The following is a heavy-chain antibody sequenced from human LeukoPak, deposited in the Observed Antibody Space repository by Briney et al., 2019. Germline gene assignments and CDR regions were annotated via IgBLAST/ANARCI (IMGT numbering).Heavy chain of an antibody. Sequence: GVPLQISSQGPGYGFTSYWISWVRPMTGKGREWRGIIYSSDSDTRYSPSFQGLVTLSADKSTSTASLQWSTLKAPGTAMYYSARASEWSTSWYIRSPFDYWGQGTLVTVSS. CDR1: GYGFTSYW. J-gene: IGHJ4*02. V-gene: IGHV5-51*01. CDR2: IYSSDSDT. D-gene: IGHD6-13*01. CDR3: ARASEWSTSWYIRSPFDY.